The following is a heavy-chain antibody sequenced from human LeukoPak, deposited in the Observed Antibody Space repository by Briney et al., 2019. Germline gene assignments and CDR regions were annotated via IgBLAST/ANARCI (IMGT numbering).Heavy chain of an antibody. CDR2: ISDSGGKT. CDR3: AKDIIAVAGNCFDY. D-gene: IGHD6-19*01. Sequence: GGSLRLSCAASGITFSSYAMSWVRQAPGKGLEWVSAISDSGGKTYYADSVKGRFTISRDNSKNTLYLQMNSLRAEDTAVYYCAKDIIAVAGNCFDYWGQGTLVTVSS. V-gene: IGHV3-23*01. CDR1: GITFSSYA. J-gene: IGHJ4*02.